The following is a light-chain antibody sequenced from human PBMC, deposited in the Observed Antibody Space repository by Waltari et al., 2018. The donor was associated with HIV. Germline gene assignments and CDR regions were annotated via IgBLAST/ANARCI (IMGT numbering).Light chain of an antibody. CDR3: QQYVNWPPYT. CDR1: QSISSN. V-gene: IGKV3-15*01. Sequence: EIVMTQSPDTLSVSPGERVTLSCRASQSISSNLAWYQQKPGQGPRLLIYDASTRATSTPARFSGSLSGTEFTLTISSLQSEDFAIYYCQQYVNWPPYTFGQGTKLEIK. J-gene: IGKJ2*01. CDR2: DAS.